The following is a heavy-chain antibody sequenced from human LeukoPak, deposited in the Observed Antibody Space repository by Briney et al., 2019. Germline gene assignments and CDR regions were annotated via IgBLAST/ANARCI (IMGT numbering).Heavy chain of an antibody. D-gene: IGHD3-10*01. Sequence: SETLSLTCTVSGGSISTSNYYWGWIRQPPGKDLEWIGNIFYSGSTYYSPSLKSRVTISLDTSRNQFSLKLSSVTAADTAVYYCARDVYYYGSGSYSVYYFDYWGQGTLVTVSS. CDR2: IFYSGST. CDR1: GGSISTSNYY. CDR3: ARDVYYYGSGSYSVYYFDY. V-gene: IGHV4-39*07. J-gene: IGHJ4*02.